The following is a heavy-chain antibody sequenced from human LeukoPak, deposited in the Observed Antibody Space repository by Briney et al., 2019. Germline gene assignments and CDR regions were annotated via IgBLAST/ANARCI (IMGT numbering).Heavy chain of an antibody. D-gene: IGHD2-2*01. CDR3: ARLYCSSIRCYGPDSRYYFDS. CDR1: GYYFPNFG. V-gene: IGHV1-18*01. CDR2: ISDYNDNI. J-gene: IGHJ4*02. Sequence: ASVKVSCKASGYYFPNFGVSWVRQAPGQGLEWMAWISDYNDNINYAQKLQDRVTMTTDTSTSTTYMELRSLTSDDTAVYFCARLYCSSIRCYGPDSRYYFDSWGQGTLVTVSS.